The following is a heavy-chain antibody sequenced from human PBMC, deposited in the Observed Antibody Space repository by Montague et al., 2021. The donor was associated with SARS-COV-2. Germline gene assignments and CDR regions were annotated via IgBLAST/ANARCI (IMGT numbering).Heavy chain of an antibody. CDR1: GTSITSYY. J-gene: IGHJ6*02. V-gene: IGHV4-59*01. CDR3: ARGCLSYFGAGSHCYGMDV. Sequence: SETLSLTCSVSGTSITSYYWNWIRQPPGKGLEWIGYISDSGGTNYSPSLKSRVTMSVDTSKNQMSLKLTSVTAADTAVYYCARGCLSYFGAGSHCYGMDVWGQGTTVTVS. CDR2: ISDSGGT. D-gene: IGHD3-10*01.